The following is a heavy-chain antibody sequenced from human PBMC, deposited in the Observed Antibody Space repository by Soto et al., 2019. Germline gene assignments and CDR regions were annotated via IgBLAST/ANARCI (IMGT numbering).Heavy chain of an antibody. J-gene: IGHJ4*02. CDR2: ISAYNGDT. D-gene: IGHD3-22*01. CDR1: GYTFTSYG. CDR3: ARDGVESDSSGYPFDY. Sequence: GASVKVSCKASGYTFTSYGISWVRQAPGQGLEWMGWISAYNGDTNYAQKLQGRVTMTTDTSTSTAYMELRSLRSDDTAVYYCARDGVESDSSGYPFDYWGQGTLVTVSS. V-gene: IGHV1-18*04.